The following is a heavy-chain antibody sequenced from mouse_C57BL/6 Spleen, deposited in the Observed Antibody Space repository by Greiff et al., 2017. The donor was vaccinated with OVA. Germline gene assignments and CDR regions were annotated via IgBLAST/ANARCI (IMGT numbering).Heavy chain of an antibody. CDR3: AREGSSGYVDYFDY. V-gene: IGHV1-47*01. D-gene: IGHD3-2*02. Sequence: QVQLKESGAELVKPGASVKMSCKASGYTFTTYPIEWMKQNHGKSLEWIGNFHPYNDDTKYNEKFKGKATLTVEKSSSTVYLELSRLTSDDSAVYYCAREGSSGYVDYFDYWGKGTTLTVSS. J-gene: IGHJ2*01. CDR1: GYTFTTYP. CDR2: FHPYNDDT.